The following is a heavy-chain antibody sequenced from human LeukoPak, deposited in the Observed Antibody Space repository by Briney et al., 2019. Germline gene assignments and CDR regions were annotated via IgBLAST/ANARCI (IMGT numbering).Heavy chain of an antibody. CDR3: ARVYGYGDYYYGMDV. V-gene: IGHV3-30-3*01. CDR1: GFTFSSYA. Sequence: PGGSLRLSCAASGFTFSSYAMHWVRQAPGKGLEWVAVISYDGSNKYYADSVKGRFTISRDNSKNTLYLQMNSLRAEDTAVYYCARVYGYGDYYYGMDVWGQGTKVTVSS. J-gene: IGHJ6*02. D-gene: IGHD4-17*01. CDR2: ISYDGSNK.